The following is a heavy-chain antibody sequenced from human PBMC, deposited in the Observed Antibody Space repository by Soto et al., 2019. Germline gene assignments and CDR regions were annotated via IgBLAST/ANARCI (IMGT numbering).Heavy chain of an antibody. CDR2: INHSGRT. V-gene: IGHV4-34*01. J-gene: IGHJ4*02. D-gene: IGHD3-16*01. CDR3: ARGHVMITFGGVIDRFDY. Sequence: QVQLQQWGAGLLKPSETLSLTCAVYGGSFSGYYWSWIRQPPGKGLEWIGEINHSGRTNYNPSLKSRVTISVDTSKNQFSLKLSSVTAADTAVYYCARGHVMITFGGVIDRFDYWGQGTLVTVSS. CDR1: GGSFSGYY.